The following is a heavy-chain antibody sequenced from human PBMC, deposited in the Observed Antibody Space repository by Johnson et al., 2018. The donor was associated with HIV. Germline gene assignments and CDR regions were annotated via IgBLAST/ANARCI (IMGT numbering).Heavy chain of an antibody. CDR2: IWYDGSNK. CDR1: GFTFSSYA. CDR3: AGTYSGYEESAFDI. V-gene: IGHV3-30*04. J-gene: IGHJ3*02. D-gene: IGHD5-12*01. Sequence: VQLVESGGGLVQPGGSLRLSCAASGFTFSSYAMSWVRQAPGKGLEWVAVIWYDGSNKYYADSVKGRFTISRDNSKNTLYLQMNSLRAEDTAVYYCAGTYSGYEESAFDIWGQGTMVTVSS.